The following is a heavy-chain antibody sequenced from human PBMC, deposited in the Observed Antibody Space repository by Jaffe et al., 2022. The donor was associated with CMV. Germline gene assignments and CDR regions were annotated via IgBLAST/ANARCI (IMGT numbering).Heavy chain of an antibody. Sequence: EVQLLESGGGLVQPGGSLRLSCADSRFTLSSYDMSWVRQAPGKGLEWVSTISGSAVSTYYADSVKGRFTISRDSSKNTVYLQMNSLRADDTAVYYCANKTYWGQGTLVTVSS. J-gene: IGHJ4*01. CDR1: RFTLSSYD. CDR2: ISGSAVST. V-gene: IGHV3-23*01. CDR3: ANKTY.